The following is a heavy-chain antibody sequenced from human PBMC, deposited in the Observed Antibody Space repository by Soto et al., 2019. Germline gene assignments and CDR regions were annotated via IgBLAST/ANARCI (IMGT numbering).Heavy chain of an antibody. D-gene: IGHD6-6*01. Sequence: SETLSLTCSVSGGSITSVDHYWSWIRQPPGKGLEWIGYIYYSGSTYYNPSLKSRVTISIDTSRNQFSLKLRSVTAADTAVYYCARSPYSSSSLDWFDPWGQGMLVTVSS. CDR3: ARSPYSSSSLDWFDP. J-gene: IGHJ5*02. CDR1: GGSITSVDHY. CDR2: IYYSGST. V-gene: IGHV4-30-4*01.